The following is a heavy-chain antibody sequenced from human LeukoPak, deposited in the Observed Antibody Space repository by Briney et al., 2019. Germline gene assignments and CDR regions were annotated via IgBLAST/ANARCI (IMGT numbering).Heavy chain of an antibody. Sequence: PGGSLRPSCAASGFTFSNFGMHWVRQAPGKGLEWVAVIWYDESKEYYVDSVKGRLTISRDNSKNTLYLQMNSLRAEDTAVYYCARGYGGESGAFDIWGQGAMVIVSS. D-gene: IGHD2-21*01. CDR2: IWYDESKE. CDR1: GFTFSNFG. CDR3: ARGYGGESGAFDI. J-gene: IGHJ3*02. V-gene: IGHV3-33*01.